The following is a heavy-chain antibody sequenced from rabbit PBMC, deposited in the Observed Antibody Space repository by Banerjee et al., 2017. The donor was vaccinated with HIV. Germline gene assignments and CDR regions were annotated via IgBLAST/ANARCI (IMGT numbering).Heavy chain of an antibody. CDR3: ARDLAGVIGWNFGL. J-gene: IGHJ3*01. V-gene: IGHV1S45*01. Sequence: QEQLEESGGDLIKPEGSLTLTCTASGFSFSNGYVMCWVRQAPGKGLEWIACIYVGSSGNTYSASWAKGRFTISKTSATTVTLQMTSLTAADTATYFCARDLAGVIGWNFGLWGQGTLVTVS. CDR2: IYVGSSGNT. CDR1: GFSFSNGYV. D-gene: IGHD4-1*01.